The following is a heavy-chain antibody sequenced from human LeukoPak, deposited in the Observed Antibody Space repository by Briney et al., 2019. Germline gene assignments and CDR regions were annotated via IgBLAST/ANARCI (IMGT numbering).Heavy chain of an antibody. J-gene: IGHJ6*02. CDR3: ARELYCSSTSCYAYYYYGMDV. D-gene: IGHD2-2*01. CDR1: GYTFTGYY. CDR2: INPNSGGT. V-gene: IGHV1-2*04. Sequence: ASVKVSCKAFGYTFTGYYMHWVRQAPGQGLEWMGWINPNSGGTNYAQKFQGWVTMTRDTSISTAYMELSRLRSDDTAVYYCARELYCSSTSCYAYYYYGMDVWGQGTTVTVSS.